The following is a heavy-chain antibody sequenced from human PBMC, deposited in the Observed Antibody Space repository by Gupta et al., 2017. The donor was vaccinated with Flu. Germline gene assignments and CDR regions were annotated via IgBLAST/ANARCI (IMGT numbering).Heavy chain of an antibody. D-gene: IGHD3-9*01. CDR2: ISWNSGSI. CDR1: GFTFDDYA. Sequence: EVQLVESGGGLVQPGRSLRLSCAASGFTFDDYAMHWVRQAPGKGLEWVSGISWNSGSIGYADSVKGRFTISRDNAKNSLYLQMNSLRAEDTALYYCAKQRYFDWVTGMDVWGQGTTVTVSS. J-gene: IGHJ6*02. V-gene: IGHV3-9*01. CDR3: AKQRYFDWVTGMDV.